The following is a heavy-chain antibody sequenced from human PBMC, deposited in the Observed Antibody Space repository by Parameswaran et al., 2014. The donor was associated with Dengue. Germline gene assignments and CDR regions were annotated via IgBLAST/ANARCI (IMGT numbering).Heavy chain of an antibody. CDR3: GYYYGSGSYPRYYYYGMDV. V-gene: IGHV4-39*01. CDR1: GGSISSSSYY. D-gene: IGHD3-10*01. Sequence: ASETLSLTCTVSGGSISSSSYYWGWIRQPPGKGLEWIGSIYYSGSTYYNPSLKSRVTISVDTSKNQFSLKLSSVTAADTAVYYCGYYYGSGSYPRYYYYGMDVWGQGTTVTVSS. J-gene: IGHJ6*02. CDR2: IYYSGST.